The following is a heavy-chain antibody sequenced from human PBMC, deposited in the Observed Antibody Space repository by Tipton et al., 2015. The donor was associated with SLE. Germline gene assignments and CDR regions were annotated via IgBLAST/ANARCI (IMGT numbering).Heavy chain of an antibody. J-gene: IGHJ4*02. CDR1: GGSFSGYY. V-gene: IGHV4-34*01. D-gene: IGHD6-19*01. CDR2: IYYSGST. CDR3: ARGNMKQWLADY. Sequence: TLSLTCAVYGGSFSGYYWSWIRQPPGKGLEWIGYIYYSGSTYYNPSLKSRVTISVDTSKNQFSLKLSSVTAADTAVYYCARGNMKQWLADYWGQGTLVTVSS.